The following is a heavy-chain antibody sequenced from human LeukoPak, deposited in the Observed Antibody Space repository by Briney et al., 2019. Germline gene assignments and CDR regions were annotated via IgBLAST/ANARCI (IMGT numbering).Heavy chain of an antibody. Sequence: GGSLRLSCAASGFTFSTSWMSWVRQAPGKGLEWVANIKHDGSEKYYVDSVKGRFTFSRDNARNSLYLQMNSLRAEDTAVYYCARASYSPNWFDPWGQGTLVTVSS. J-gene: IGHJ5*02. CDR1: GFTFSTSW. V-gene: IGHV3-7*01. D-gene: IGHD4-11*01. CDR3: ARASYSPNWFDP. CDR2: IKHDGSEK.